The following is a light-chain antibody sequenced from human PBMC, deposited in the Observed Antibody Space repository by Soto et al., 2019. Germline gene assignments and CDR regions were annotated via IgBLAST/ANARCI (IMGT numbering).Light chain of an antibody. CDR3: QQYYSTPHRYT. CDR2: WAS. J-gene: IGKJ2*01. V-gene: IGKV4-1*01. CDR1: QSVLYSSNNKNY. Sequence: DIVMTQSPDSLAVSLGERATINCKSSQSVLYSSNNKNYLAWYQQKPGQPPKLLIYWASTRESGVPDRFSGSGSGTDFTLTISSLQAEDVAVYYCQQYYSTPHRYTFGQGTKLEIK.